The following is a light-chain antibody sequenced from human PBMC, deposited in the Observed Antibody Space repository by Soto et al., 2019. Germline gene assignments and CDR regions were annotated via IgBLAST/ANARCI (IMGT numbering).Light chain of an antibody. CDR3: QQYSSSWT. CDR1: QTIGRW. Sequence: DIQMTQSPSSLSGSVGDRVTITCRASQTIGRWMAWYQQKPGKAPNLLIFDASTLESGVPSRFSGSGSGTQFTLTISSLQPADFATYYCQQYSSSWTFGQGTKVDIK. V-gene: IGKV1-5*01. CDR2: DAS. J-gene: IGKJ1*01.